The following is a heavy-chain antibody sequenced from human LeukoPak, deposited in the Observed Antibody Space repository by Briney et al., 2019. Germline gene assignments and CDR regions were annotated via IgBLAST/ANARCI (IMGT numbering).Heavy chain of an antibody. Sequence: SETLSLTCTVSGGSISSYYWSWIRQPPGKGLEWIGYIYYSGSTNYNPSLKSRVTISVDTSKNQFSLKLSSVTAADTAVYYCARASRVGNSRLYYYYGMDVWGQGTTVTVSS. CDR1: GGSISSYY. CDR2: IYYSGST. J-gene: IGHJ6*02. D-gene: IGHD4-23*01. V-gene: IGHV4-59*01. CDR3: ARASRVGNSRLYYYYGMDV.